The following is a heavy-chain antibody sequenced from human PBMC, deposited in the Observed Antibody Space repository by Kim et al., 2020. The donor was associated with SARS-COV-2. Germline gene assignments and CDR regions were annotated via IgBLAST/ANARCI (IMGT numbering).Heavy chain of an antibody. D-gene: IGHD6-6*01. V-gene: IGHV4-30-2*04. Sequence: LKSRVTISVDTSKNQFSLKLSSVTAADTAVYYCARGSYSSSTYYYYGMDVWGQGTTVTVSS. CDR3: ARGSYSSSTYYYYGMDV. J-gene: IGHJ6*02.